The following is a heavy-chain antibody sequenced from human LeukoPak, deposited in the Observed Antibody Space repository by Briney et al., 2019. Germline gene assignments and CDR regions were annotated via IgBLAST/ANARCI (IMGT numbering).Heavy chain of an antibody. V-gene: IGHV4-59*01. Sequence: SETLSLTCTVSGGSISSYYWSWIRQPPGKGLEWIGYIYYSGSTNYNPSLKSRVTISVDTSKNQFSLKLSSVTAADTAVYYCARGYYYDSSGFVYWGQGTLVTVSS. D-gene: IGHD3-22*01. CDR1: GGSISSYY. CDR2: IYYSGST. J-gene: IGHJ4*02. CDR3: ARGYYYDSSGFVY.